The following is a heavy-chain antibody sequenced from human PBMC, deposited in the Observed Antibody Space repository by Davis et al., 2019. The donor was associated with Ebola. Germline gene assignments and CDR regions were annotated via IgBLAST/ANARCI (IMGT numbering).Heavy chain of an antibody. Sequence: GESLKISCAASGFTFSSYSMNWVRQAPGKGLEWVSYISSSSSTIYYADSVKGRFTISRDNSKNTLYLQMSSLRAEDTAVYYCARRSSQALDWGQGTLGTVSS. CDR1: GFTFSSYS. CDR2: ISSSSSTI. V-gene: IGHV3-48*01. CDR3: ARRSSQALD. J-gene: IGHJ4*02. D-gene: IGHD6-6*01.